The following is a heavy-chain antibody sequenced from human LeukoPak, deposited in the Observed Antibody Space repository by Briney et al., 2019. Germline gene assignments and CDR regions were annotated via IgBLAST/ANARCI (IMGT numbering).Heavy chain of an antibody. CDR2: INHSGST. Sequence: PSETLSLTCAVYGGSFSGYYWTWTRQPPGKGLEWIGEINHSGSTNYNPSLKSRVTISVDTSMNQFSLKLRSVTAADTAVYYCARGCVGNCPKGATFDYWGQGNMVTVSS. CDR3: ARGCVGNCPKGATFDY. CDR1: GGSFSGYY. V-gene: IGHV4-34*01. J-gene: IGHJ4*02. D-gene: IGHD1-7*01.